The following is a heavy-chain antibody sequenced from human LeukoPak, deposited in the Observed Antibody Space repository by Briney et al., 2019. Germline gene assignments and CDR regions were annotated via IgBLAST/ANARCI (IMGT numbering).Heavy chain of an antibody. D-gene: IGHD2-15*01. CDR3: ARRWSFDY. CDR1: GFTFSIYA. CDR2: ISYDGSDK. J-gene: IGHJ4*02. V-gene: IGHV3-30*04. Sequence: PGGSLRLSCAASGFTFSIYAMHWVRQAPGKGLEWVAVISYDGSDKYYVDSVKGRFTISRDNSKNTLYLQMNSLRLEDTAVYYCARRWSFDYWGQGTLVTVSS.